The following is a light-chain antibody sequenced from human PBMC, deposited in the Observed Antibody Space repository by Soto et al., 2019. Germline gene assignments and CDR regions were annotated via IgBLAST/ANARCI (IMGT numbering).Light chain of an antibody. CDR2: GAS. CDR3: QQSYRSPYT. J-gene: IGKJ2*01. Sequence: DIQMTQSPSSLFASVGDRVTVTCRASQSINIYLNWYQQKPGKAPTLLIYGASSLQSGVPSRFSGRVSRTDFTLTISALQPEDFATYYCQQSYRSPYTFGQGTKLEIK. CDR1: QSINIY. V-gene: IGKV1-39*01.